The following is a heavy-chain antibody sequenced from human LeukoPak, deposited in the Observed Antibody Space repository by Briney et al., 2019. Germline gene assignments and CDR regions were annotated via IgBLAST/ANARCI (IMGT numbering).Heavy chain of an antibody. CDR3: ARDFSNNWYY. J-gene: IGHJ4*02. D-gene: IGHD6-13*01. CDR2: ISGSGDRS. Sequence: GGSLRLTCAASGFTFSSHPMTWVRQAPGKGLEWVSGISGSGDRSYYADSVKGRSTISRDNSKNSLYLQMNSLRAEDTAVYYCARDFSNNWYYWGRGTLVTVSS. CDR1: GFTFSSHP. V-gene: IGHV3-23*01.